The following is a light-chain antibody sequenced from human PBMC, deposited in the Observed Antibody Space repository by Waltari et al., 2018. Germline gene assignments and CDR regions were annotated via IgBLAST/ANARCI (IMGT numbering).Light chain of an antibody. Sequence: EVVLTQAPGTLSLYPGERATLSCRAGQSVSSSYLAWYQQKPGQAPRLLSYGASSRATGIPDRFSGSGSGTDFTLTISRLEPEDFAVYYCQQYGSSPFTFGPGTKVDIK. CDR1: QSVSSSY. CDR2: GAS. V-gene: IGKV3-20*01. J-gene: IGKJ3*01. CDR3: QQYGSSPFT.